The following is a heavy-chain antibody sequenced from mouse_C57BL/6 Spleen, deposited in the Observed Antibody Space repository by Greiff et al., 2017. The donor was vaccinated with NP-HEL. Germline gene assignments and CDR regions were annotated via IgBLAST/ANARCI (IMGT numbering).Heavy chain of an antibody. J-gene: IGHJ2*01. V-gene: IGHV1-81*01. Sequence: VQLQESGAELARPGASVKLSCKASGYTFTSYGISWVKQRTGQGLEWIGEIYPRRGNTYYNEKFKGKATLTADKSSSTAYMELRSLTSEDSAVYFCARFITTVYFDYWGQGTTLTVSS. D-gene: IGHD1-1*01. CDR2: IYPRRGNT. CDR1: GYTFTSYG. CDR3: ARFITTVYFDY.